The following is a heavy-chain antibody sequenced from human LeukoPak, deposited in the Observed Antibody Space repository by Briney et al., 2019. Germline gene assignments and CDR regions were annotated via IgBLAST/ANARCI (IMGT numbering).Heavy chain of an antibody. CDR1: GFTFSSYW. D-gene: IGHD3-9*01. CDR2: IKQDGSEK. J-gene: IGHJ3*02. Sequence: GGSLRLSCAASGFTFSSYWMSWVRQAPGKGLEWVANIKQDGSEKYYVDSVKGRFTISRDNAKNSLYLQMNSLRAEDTAVYYCARGYYDILTGDIGAFDIWGQGTMVTVPS. V-gene: IGHV3-7*01. CDR3: ARGYYDILTGDIGAFDI.